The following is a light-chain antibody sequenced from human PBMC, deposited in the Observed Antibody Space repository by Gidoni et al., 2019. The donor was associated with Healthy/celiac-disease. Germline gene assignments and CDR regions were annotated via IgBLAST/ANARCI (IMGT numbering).Light chain of an antibody. Sequence: EIVLTQSPATLSLSPGERATLSCRASQSVSSYFAWYQQQPGQAPRLLIYDASNRATGIPARFSGSGSGTDFTLTIRSLEPEDFAVYYCQRRSNWPLMYTFGQGTKLEIK. J-gene: IGKJ2*01. CDR1: QSVSSY. CDR3: QRRSNWPLMYT. V-gene: IGKV3-11*01. CDR2: DAS.